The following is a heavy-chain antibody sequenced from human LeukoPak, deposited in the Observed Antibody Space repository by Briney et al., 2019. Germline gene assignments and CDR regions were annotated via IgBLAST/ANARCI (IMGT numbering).Heavy chain of an antibody. CDR2: INNDGST. CDR3: ATGAVAPNY. CDR1: GGSISSGAFS. Sequence: SQTLSLTCGVSGGSISSGAFSWRWLRQPPGRGGEYVGYINNDGSTNYNPSLKSRVTISLNTSKKQFSLKLSSVIAADTAVYYCATGAVAPNYWGQGTLITVSS. V-gene: IGHV4-30-4*07. J-gene: IGHJ4*02.